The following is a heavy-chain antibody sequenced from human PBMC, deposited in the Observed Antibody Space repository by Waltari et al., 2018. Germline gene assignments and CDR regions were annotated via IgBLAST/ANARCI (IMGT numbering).Heavy chain of an antibody. V-gene: IGHV4-34*01. D-gene: IGHD4-17*01. Sequence: QVQLQQWGAGLLKPSETLSLTCAVYGGSFSGYYWSWIRQPPGKGLEWIGEINHSGSTNYHPSLKGRVTISVDPPKNQSSLKLSSVTAADTAVYYCARAGDYGYYYYYGMDVWGQGTTVTVSS. J-gene: IGHJ6*02. CDR3: ARAGDYGYYYYYGMDV. CDR1: GGSFSGYY. CDR2: INHSGST.